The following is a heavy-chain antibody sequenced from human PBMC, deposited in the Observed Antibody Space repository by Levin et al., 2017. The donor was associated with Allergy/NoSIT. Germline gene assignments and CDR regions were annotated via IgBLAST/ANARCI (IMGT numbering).Heavy chain of an antibody. D-gene: IGHD4-17*01. CDR3: ARQGTTVTSPYYYYYDGMDV. CDR2: IYPGDSDT. V-gene: IGHV5-51*01. J-gene: IGHJ6*02. Sequence: GESLKISCKGSGYSFTSYWIGWVRQMPGKGLEWMGIIYPGDSDTRYSPSFQGQVTISADKSISTAYLQWSSLKASDTAMYYCARQGTTVTSPYYYYYDGMDVWGQGTTVTVSS. CDR1: GYSFTSYW.